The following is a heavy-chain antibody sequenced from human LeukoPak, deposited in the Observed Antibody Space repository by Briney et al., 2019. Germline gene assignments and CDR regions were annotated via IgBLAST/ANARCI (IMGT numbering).Heavy chain of an antibody. CDR2: IYTSGST. D-gene: IGHD5-24*01. CDR3: ARGLEMATILRWGYFDY. J-gene: IGHJ4*02. Sequence: PSETLSLTCTVSGGSISSGSYYWSWIRQPAGKGLEWIGRIYTSGSTNYNPSLKSRVTISVDTSKNQFSLKLSSVTAADTAVYYCARGLEMATILRWGYFDYWGQGTLVTVSS. CDR1: GGSISSGSYY. V-gene: IGHV4-61*02.